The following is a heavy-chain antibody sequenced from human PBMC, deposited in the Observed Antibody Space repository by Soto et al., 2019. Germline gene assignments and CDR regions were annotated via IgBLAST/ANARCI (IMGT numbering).Heavy chain of an antibody. CDR1: GYTFTSYG. CDR3: AREKWLVRRNDPFDI. Sequence: ASVKVSCKASGYTFTSYGISWVRQAPGQGLEWMGIINPNGGNTTYAQKFQGRVTLTRDTSTNTVNMELSSLRSEDTAVYYCAREKWLVRRNDPFDIWGQGTMVTVSS. CDR2: INPNGGNT. D-gene: IGHD6-19*01. V-gene: IGHV1-46*01. J-gene: IGHJ3*02.